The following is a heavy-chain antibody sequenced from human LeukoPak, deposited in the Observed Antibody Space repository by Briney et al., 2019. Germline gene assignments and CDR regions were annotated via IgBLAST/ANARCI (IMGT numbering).Heavy chain of an antibody. CDR1: GFTFSDYY. CDR3: ARDHTLVVGGYSYPSHFDY. Sequence: RGSLRLSCAASGFTFSDYYMSWIRQAPGKGLEWVSFISSSGSTIYYTDSVKGRFTISRDNAKNSLYLQMNSLRAEDTAVYYCARDHTLVVGGYSYPSHFDYWGQGTLVTVSS. J-gene: IGHJ4*02. CDR2: ISSSGSTI. V-gene: IGHV3-11*01. D-gene: IGHD5-18*01.